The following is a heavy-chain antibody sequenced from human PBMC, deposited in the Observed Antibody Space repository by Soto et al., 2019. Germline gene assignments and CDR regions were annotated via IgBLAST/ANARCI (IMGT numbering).Heavy chain of an antibody. CDR2: INPSGGRA. V-gene: IGHV1-46*01. J-gene: IGHJ5*02. Sequence: ASVKVSCKASGYTFPSYHMHWVRQPPGQGLEWMGIINPSGGRASYAQKFQGRVTMTRDPSTSTVYMELSNLRSEDTAFYYCARDGSSTSICAGGGTWSDLWGPGTLGTRFS. D-gene: IGHD2-2*01. CDR3: ARDGSSTSICAGGGTWSDL. CDR1: GYTFPSYH.